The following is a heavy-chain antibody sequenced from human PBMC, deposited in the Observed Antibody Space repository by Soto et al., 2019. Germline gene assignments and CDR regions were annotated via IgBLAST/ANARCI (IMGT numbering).Heavy chain of an antibody. Sequence: QVQLVESGGGVVQPGRSLRLSCAASGFTFSSYGMHWVRQAPGKGLEWVAVIWYDVSNKYYADSVKGRFTISRDNSKNTLYLQMNSLRAEDTAVYYCARDGLEWLLYRRYYYGMDVWGQGTTVTVSS. CDR1: GFTFSSYG. CDR3: ARDGLEWLLYRRYYYGMDV. V-gene: IGHV3-33*01. D-gene: IGHD3-3*01. J-gene: IGHJ6*02. CDR2: IWYDVSNK.